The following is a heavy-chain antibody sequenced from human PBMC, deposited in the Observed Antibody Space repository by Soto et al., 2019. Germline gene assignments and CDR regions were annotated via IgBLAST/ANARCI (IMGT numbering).Heavy chain of an antibody. CDR3: VKDRIQFVEWFSTFDS. V-gene: IGHV3-9*01. Sequence: EVRLEESGGGLVPPGRSLRLSCTTSGFAFEDFPMHWVRQVPGKGLQWVAGITWNSGNMGYGDSVKGRFTISRDNAKNSLYLQMNSLRDEDTAFYYCVKDRIQFVEWFSTFDSWGQGTLVTVSS. CDR1: GFAFEDFP. D-gene: IGHD3-3*01. J-gene: IGHJ4*02. CDR2: ITWNSGNM.